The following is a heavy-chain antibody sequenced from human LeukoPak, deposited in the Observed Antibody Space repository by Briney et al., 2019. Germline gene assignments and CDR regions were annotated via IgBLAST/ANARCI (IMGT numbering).Heavy chain of an antibody. Sequence: AASVKVSCKASGYTFTGYYMHWVRQAPGQGLEWLGIINPSGGITTYAQKFQGRVTVTMDTSTSTVYMELSSLRSEDTAVYYCARGDRLPGYSAPVGDYWGQGTLVTVSS. J-gene: IGHJ4*02. CDR3: ARGDRLPGYSAPVGDY. V-gene: IGHV1-46*01. D-gene: IGHD3-9*01. CDR2: INPSGGIT. CDR1: GYTFTGYY.